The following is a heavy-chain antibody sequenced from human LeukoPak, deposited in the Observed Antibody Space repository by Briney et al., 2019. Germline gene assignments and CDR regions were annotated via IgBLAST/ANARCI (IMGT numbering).Heavy chain of an antibody. CDR1: GYTFTGYY. CDR3: ARDLGNYYGSGSARFDP. D-gene: IGHD3-10*01. V-gene: IGHV1-2*06. Sequence: ASVKVSCKAPGYTFTGYYMHWVRQAPGQGLEWMGRINPNSGGTNYAQKFQGRVTMTRDTSISTAYMELSRLRSDDTAVYYCARDLGNYYGSGSARFDPWGQGTLVTVSS. CDR2: INPNSGGT. J-gene: IGHJ5*02.